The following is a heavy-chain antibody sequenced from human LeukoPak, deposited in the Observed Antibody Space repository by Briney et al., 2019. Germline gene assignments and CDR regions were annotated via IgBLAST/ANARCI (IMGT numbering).Heavy chain of an antibody. CDR2: ISAYNGNT. Sequence: ASVKVSCKASGYTFTSYYMHWVRQAPGQGLEWMGWISAYNGNTNYAQKFQGRVTITADESTSTAYMELSSLRSEDTAVYYCARDAAVSGRPLSLDYWGQGTLVTVSS. V-gene: IGHV1-18*04. CDR1: GYTFTSYY. CDR3: ARDAAVSGRPLSLDY. J-gene: IGHJ4*02. D-gene: IGHD6-19*01.